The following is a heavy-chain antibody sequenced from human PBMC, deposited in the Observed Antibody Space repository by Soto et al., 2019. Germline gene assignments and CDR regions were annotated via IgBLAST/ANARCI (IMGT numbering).Heavy chain of an antibody. CDR2: IIPMLSMS. J-gene: IGHJ4*02. Sequence: QVQLVQSGAEVKKPGSSVKVSCKASGDTFSSYTINWVRQAPGLGLEWMGRIIPMLSMSHSALKFQGRVIMTADKSTSTAYMELSRLTSEDTAIYYCARSYGSGSQAFDYWGQGVLVTVSS. CDR1: GDTFSSYT. D-gene: IGHD3-10*01. V-gene: IGHV1-69*02. CDR3: ARSYGSGSQAFDY.